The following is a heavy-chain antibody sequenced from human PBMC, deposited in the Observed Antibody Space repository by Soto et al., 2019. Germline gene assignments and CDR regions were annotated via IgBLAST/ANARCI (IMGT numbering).Heavy chain of an antibody. CDR3: ARANSGDDDEFDY. Sequence: QVQLVQSGAEVKKPGASVTVSCRASGYSFTGYFIHWVRQATGQGLEWMGWINPKSGDKNYAQRFQGRVSMTRDTSVTTAYMEVYSLRSDDTAVYYCARANSGDDDEFDYWGQGTLVTVSS. CDR1: GYSFTGYF. CDR2: INPKSGDK. J-gene: IGHJ4*02. D-gene: IGHD5-12*01. V-gene: IGHV1-2*02.